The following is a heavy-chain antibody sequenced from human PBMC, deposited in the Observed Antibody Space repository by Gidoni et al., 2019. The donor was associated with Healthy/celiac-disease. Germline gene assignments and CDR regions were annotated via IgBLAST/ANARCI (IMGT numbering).Heavy chain of an antibody. J-gene: IGHJ4*02. CDR2: ISWNSGSI. V-gene: IGHV3-9*01. Sequence: EVQLVESGGGLVQPGRSMRLSCAASGFTFDDYAMHWVRQAPGKGLEWVSGISWNSGSIGYADSVKGRFTISRDNAKNSLYLQMNSLRAEDTALYYCAKEGGGYSYGFYYFDYWGQGTLVTGSS. CDR1: GFTFDDYA. D-gene: IGHD5-18*01. CDR3: AKEGGGYSYGFYYFDY.